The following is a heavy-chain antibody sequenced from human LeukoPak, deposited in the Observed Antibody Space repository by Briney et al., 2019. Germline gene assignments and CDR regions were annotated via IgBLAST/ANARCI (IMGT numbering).Heavy chain of an antibody. Sequence: SGGSLRLSCAASGFTFSSYAMNWVRQAPGKGLEWVSGISGSGGSTYYANSVKGRFTISRDKSKNTLYLQMNSMRAEDTAVYYCAKDSGYSYGPFDYWGRGTLVTVSS. CDR3: AKDSGYSYGPFDY. J-gene: IGHJ4*02. CDR1: GFTFSSYA. CDR2: ISGSGGST. V-gene: IGHV3-23*01. D-gene: IGHD5-18*01.